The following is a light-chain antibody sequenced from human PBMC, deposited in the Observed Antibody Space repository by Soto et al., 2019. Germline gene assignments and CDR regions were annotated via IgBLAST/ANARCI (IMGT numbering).Light chain of an antibody. CDR1: QSVGRN. CDR3: QEYSKWPLFT. J-gene: IGKJ3*01. CDR2: AAS. Sequence: EIVVTQSPGILSVSPGDRATLSCRASQSVGRNLAWYQQKPGQAPTLLIYAASTRATGLPASFSGSGSGTDFTLTLSSLQSEDFAVYYCQEYSKWPLFTFGPGTRLDIK. V-gene: IGKV3-15*01.